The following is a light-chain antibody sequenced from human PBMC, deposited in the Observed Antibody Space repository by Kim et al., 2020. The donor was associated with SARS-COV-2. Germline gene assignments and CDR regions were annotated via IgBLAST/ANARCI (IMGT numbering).Light chain of an antibody. J-gene: IGKJ4*01. CDR2: DAS. CDR3: QQRSDWPPLT. CDR1: QNVRHY. V-gene: IGKV3-11*01. Sequence: LSPGDRSSLSCRASQNVRHYLAWYQQRPGQPPRLLIHDASVRAAGIPARFSASGSGTDFTLTINSLEPEDFAVYYCQQRSDWPPLTFGGGTKLEI.